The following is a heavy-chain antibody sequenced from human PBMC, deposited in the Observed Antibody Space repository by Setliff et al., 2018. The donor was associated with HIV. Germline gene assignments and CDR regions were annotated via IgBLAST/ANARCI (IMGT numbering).Heavy chain of an antibody. J-gene: IGHJ6*02. CDR2: IYTSGST. CDR1: GGSISSYY. Sequence: SETLSLTCTVSGGSISSYYWSWIRQPPGKGLEWIGYIYTSGSTNYNPSLKSRVTISVDTSKNQFSLKLSSVTAADTAVYYCARLGYYDYGMDVWGQGTTVTVSS. V-gene: IGHV4-4*09. CDR3: ARLGYYDYGMDV.